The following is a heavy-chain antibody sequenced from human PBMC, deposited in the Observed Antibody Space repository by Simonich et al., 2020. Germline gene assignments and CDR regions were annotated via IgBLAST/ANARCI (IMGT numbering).Heavy chain of an antibody. CDR1: GFTFSSYR. CDR3: ARDTSYYGSGSYYFDY. V-gene: IGHV3-21*01. J-gene: IGHJ4*02. CDR2: ISSSSSYI. D-gene: IGHD3-10*01. Sequence: GGGLVKPGWSLRLSCAASGFTFSSYRMNWVRQAPGKGLEWFSSISSSSSYIDYADSVKGRFTISRDNAKNSLYLQMNSLRAEDTAVYYCARDTSYYGSGSYYFDYWGQGTLVTVSS.